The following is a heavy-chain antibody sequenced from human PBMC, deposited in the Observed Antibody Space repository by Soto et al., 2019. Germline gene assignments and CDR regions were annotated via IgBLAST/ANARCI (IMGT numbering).Heavy chain of an antibody. CDR3: VRCYGGEYYKSRDYYHGY. V-gene: IGHV5-51*01. Sequence: FMKISCRGAEEQSIDYWIGRVSQVPGKGLEWMGIIYPGDFDIRYGPSFRGQVTISADKSITTAYLQWSSLKASDTGMYYCVRCYGGEYYKSRDYYHGYWGQGTSVTVSA. D-gene: IGHD4-17*01. CDR2: IYPGDFDI. J-gene: IGHJ4*02. CDR1: EEQSIDYW.